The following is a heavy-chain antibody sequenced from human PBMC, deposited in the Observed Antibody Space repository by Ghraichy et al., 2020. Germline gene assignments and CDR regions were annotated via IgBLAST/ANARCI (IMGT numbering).Heavy chain of an antibody. Sequence: LSLTCAASGFTVSSNYMSWVRQAPGKGLEWVSVIYSGGSTYYADSVKGRFTISRDNSKNTLYLQMNSLRAEDTAVYYCARGPDYDFWSGYLYYFDYWGQGTLVTVSS. J-gene: IGHJ4*02. CDR3: ARGPDYDFWSGYLYYFDY. CDR2: IYSGGST. V-gene: IGHV3-53*01. CDR1: GFTVSSNY. D-gene: IGHD3-3*01.